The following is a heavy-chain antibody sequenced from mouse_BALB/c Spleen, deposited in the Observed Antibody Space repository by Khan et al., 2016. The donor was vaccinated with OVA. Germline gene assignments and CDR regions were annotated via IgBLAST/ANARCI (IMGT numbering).Heavy chain of an antibody. CDR2: ILPGSGSN. V-gene: IGHV1-9*01. CDR1: GYTFSSYW. J-gene: IGHJ3*01. CDR3: ARGNYYGSSSWFGY. D-gene: IGHD1-1*01. Sequence: VQLQESGAELMKPGASVKISCKATGYTFSSYWIEWVKQRPGHGLEWIGEILPGSGSNNYNEKFKGKATFTADTSTNTAFMQLSSLTSEDSAVFYGARGNYYGSSSWFGYWGKGTLVTV.